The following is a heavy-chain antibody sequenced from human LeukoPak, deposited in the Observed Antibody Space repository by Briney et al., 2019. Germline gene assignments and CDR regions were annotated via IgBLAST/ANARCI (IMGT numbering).Heavy chain of an antibody. D-gene: IGHD4-23*01. CDR2: IHYSGST. J-gene: IGHJ2*01. Sequence: SETLSLTCTVSGGSISSYYWSWIRQPPGKGLEWIGYIHYSGSTNYNPSLKSRVTISVDTSKNQFSLKLSSVTAADTAVYYCARMRTDYGGKRPQYFDLWGRGTLVTVSS. CDR3: ARMRTDYGGKRPQYFDL. V-gene: IGHV4-59*08. CDR1: GGSISSYY.